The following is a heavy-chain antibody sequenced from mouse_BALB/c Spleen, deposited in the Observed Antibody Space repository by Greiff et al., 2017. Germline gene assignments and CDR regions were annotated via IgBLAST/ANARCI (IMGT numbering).Heavy chain of an antibody. CDR1: GFTFSSYA. Sequence: EVKLVESGGGLVKPGGSLKLSCAASGFTFSSYAMSWVRQSPEKRLEWVAEISSGGSYTYYPDTVTGRFTISRDNAKNTLYLEMSSLRSEDTAMYYCTRELVYYGNYGYFDYWGQGTTLTVAS. J-gene: IGHJ2*01. CDR3: TRELVYYGNYGYFDY. V-gene: IGHV5-9-4*01. D-gene: IGHD2-1*01. CDR2: ISSGGSYT.